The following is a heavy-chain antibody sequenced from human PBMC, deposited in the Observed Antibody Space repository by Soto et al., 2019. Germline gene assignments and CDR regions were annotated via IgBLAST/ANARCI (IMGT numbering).Heavy chain of an antibody. V-gene: IGHV3-23*01. CDR1: GFTCSSYA. CDR2: ISGRGGNA. CDR3: AKDGASGSYPPYYYFGMDV. D-gene: IGHD1-26*01. J-gene: IGHJ6*02. Sequence: EVQLLESGGGLVQPGGSLRLSCAASGFTCSSYAMSWVRQAPGKGLEWVSSISGRGGNAYYADSVKGRFSISRDNSKTTLRLQMNSLRAEDTAVYYCAKDGASGSYPPYYYFGMDVWGQGTTVTVS.